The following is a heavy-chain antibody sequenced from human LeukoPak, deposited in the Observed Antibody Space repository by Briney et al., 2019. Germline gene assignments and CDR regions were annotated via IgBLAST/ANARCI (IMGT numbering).Heavy chain of an antibody. D-gene: IGHD2/OR15-2a*01. J-gene: IGHJ3*01. Sequence: GGSLRLSCGGSGFTFGGYWMTWVRQAPGKGLEWVANISQNGTKKYYVDSVTGRFTISRDNAKSSLYLQMSSLRVEDTALYYCVRDVNPYFGSNAYYDAFDVWGQGTMVTVSS. CDR2: ISQNGTKK. CDR1: GFTFGGYW. CDR3: VRDVNPYFGSNAYYDAFDV. V-gene: IGHV3-7*01.